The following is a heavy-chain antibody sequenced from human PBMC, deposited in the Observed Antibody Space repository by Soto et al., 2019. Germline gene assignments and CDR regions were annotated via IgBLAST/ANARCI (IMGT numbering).Heavy chain of an antibody. Sequence: SETLSLTCSVSGYSVTSSDYYRAWIRQPPGKGLEWIGSMFYSGLTYYNPSLKSRVTLSVDTSKNQFSVRLNSVTAADTAVYYCAPLSVSLSGPYGIHVWGQGTTVTVSS. V-gene: IGHV4-39*01. CDR1: GYSVTSSDYY. J-gene: IGHJ6*02. CDR2: MFYSGLT. D-gene: IGHD2-15*01. CDR3: APLSVSLSGPYGIHV.